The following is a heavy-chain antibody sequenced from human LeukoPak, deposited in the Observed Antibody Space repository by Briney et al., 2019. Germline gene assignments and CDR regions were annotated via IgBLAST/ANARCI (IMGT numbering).Heavy chain of an antibody. J-gene: IGHJ4*02. V-gene: IGHV4-34*01. CDR3: ARNMVRGVTISAPVY. Sequence: SETLSLTCAVYGGSFSGCYWSWIRQPPGKGLEWIGEINHSGSTNYNPSLKSRVTISVDTSKNQFSLKLSSVTAADTAVYYCARNMVRGVTISAPVYWGQGTLVTVSS. D-gene: IGHD3-10*01. CDR1: GGSFSGCY. CDR2: INHSGST.